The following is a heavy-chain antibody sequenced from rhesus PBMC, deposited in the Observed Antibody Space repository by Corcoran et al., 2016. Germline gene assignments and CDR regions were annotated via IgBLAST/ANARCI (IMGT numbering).Heavy chain of an antibody. Sequence: EVQLVESGGGLVQPGGSLRLSCAASGFTFSSYDMSWVRQAPGKGLEWVSYISYTGKTRYYADSVKGRFSISRDNAKTSLSLQMSSLRAEDTDVYYCTRGWGGTREIDYWGQGVLVTVSS. J-gene: IGHJ4*01. D-gene: IGHD1-1*01. CDR2: ISYTGKTR. V-gene: IGHV3-136*01. CDR3: TRGWGGTREIDY. CDR1: GFTFSSYD.